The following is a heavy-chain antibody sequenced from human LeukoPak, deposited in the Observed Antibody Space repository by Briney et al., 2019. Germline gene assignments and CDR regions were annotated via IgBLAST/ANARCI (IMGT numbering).Heavy chain of an antibody. Sequence: PSETLSLTCTVSGGSISSFYWSWIRQPPGKRLEWIGYIYYRGSPNYNPSLKSRVTISVDTSKSQFSLKLSSVTAADTAVYYCARSYDFWSGYTFDYWGQGTLVTVSS. CDR2: IYYRGSP. CDR1: GGSISSFY. J-gene: IGHJ4*02. CDR3: ARSYDFWSGYTFDY. V-gene: IGHV4-59*01. D-gene: IGHD3-3*01.